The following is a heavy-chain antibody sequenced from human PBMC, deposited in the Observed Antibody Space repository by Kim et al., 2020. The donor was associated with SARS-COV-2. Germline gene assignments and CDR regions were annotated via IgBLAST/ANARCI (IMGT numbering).Heavy chain of an antibody. V-gene: IGHV1-24*01. J-gene: IGHJ6*02. CDR1: GYTLTELS. CDR3: ATRGGFGDFLPGDYYYGLDV. CDR2: FDPEDGET. Sequence: ASVKVSCKVSGYTLTELSMHWVRQAPGKGLEWMGGFDPEDGETNYAQKFQGRVTMTEDTSTDTAYMELSSLRSEDTAVYYCATRGGFGDFLPGDYYYGLDVWGQGTTVTVS. D-gene: IGHD3-10*01.